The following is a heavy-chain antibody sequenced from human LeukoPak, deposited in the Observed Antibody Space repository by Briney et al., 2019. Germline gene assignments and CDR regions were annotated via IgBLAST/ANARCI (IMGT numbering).Heavy chain of an antibody. Sequence: PGGSLRLSCAASGFTFSSYGMHWVRQAPGKGLEWVAFIRYDGSNKYYADSVKGRFTISRDNSKNTLYLQMSSLRAEDTAVYYCAKDPIGYCGSGSYFYWGQGTLVTVSS. J-gene: IGHJ4*02. D-gene: IGHD3-10*01. CDR1: GFTFSSYG. CDR2: IRYDGSNK. V-gene: IGHV3-30*02. CDR3: AKDPIGYCGSGSYFY.